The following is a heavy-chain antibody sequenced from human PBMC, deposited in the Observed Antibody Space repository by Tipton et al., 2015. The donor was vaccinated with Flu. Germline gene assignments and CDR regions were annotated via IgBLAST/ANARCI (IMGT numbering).Heavy chain of an antibody. V-gene: IGHV3-53*01. CDR1: GFTFSNYW. Sequence: SLRLSCAASGFTFSNYWMNWVRQAPGKGLEWVSLIYSGGSTYYADSVKGRFTISRDNSKNTVSLQMSSLRPEDTGTYYCAKGSTDLGDNWGQGTLIIVS. D-gene: IGHD3-10*01. CDR2: IYSGGST. J-gene: IGHJ4*02. CDR3: AKGSTDLGDN.